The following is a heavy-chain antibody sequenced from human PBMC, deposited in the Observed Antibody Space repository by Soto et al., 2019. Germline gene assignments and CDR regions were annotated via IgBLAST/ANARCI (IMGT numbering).Heavy chain of an antibody. Sequence: ASVKVSCKTSGYPFPSFEVHWIRQAPGQRPEWMGGISNAGSGNTKYSQKFQDRLTITGDKRATTVYMALSSLTSEDTATYYCARESNHYQDFFQNWGQGTQVTVSS. CDR3: ARESNHYQDFFQN. V-gene: IGHV1-3*01. J-gene: IGHJ4*02. CDR2: ISNAGSGNT. CDR1: GYPFPSFE. D-gene: IGHD2-2*01.